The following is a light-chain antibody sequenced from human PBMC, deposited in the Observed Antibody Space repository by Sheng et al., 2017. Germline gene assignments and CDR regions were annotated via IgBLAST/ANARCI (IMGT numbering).Light chain of an antibody. CDR2: GAA. CDR3: HQYAHSAPFT. Sequence: EVVLTQSPDTLSLSPGERVTLSCRASQRLDNSYLAWYQKKIGQAPRLLIYGAATRAAGIPNRFSGSGSGTDFTLTISSLEPEDSAVYYCHQYAHSAPFTFAGGTKVEIK. J-gene: IGKJ4*01. CDR1: QRLDNSY. V-gene: IGKV3-20*01.